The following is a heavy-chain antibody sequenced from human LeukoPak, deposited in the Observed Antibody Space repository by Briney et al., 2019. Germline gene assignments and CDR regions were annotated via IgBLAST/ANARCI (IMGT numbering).Heavy chain of an antibody. CDR2: ISAYNGKT. Sequence: GASVKVSCKASGYTFTNYGITWVRQAPGQGLEWMGWISAYNGKTNYPQKFQGRVTMTTDTSTSTAYMELRSLRSDDTAVYYCARATAPSKPLLPYFDYWGQGTLVTVSS. V-gene: IGHV1-18*01. CDR3: ARATAPSKPLLPYFDY. J-gene: IGHJ4*02. D-gene: IGHD2-15*01. CDR1: GYTFTNYG.